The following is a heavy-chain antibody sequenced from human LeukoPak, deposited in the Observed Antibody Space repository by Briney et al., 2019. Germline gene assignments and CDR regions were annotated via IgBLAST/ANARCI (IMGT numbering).Heavy chain of an antibody. CDR1: GFTFSSYG. D-gene: IGHD3-10*01. Sequence: GGTLRLSCAASGFTFSSYGMSWVRQAPGKGLEWVSDISGSGGRTYYVDSVKGRFTISRDNGKNMLYLQMNSLRAEDTAVYYCAKGPRTVRFGDRHKGIFDYWGQGTLVTVSS. CDR3: AKGPRTVRFGDRHKGIFDY. J-gene: IGHJ4*02. CDR2: ISGSGGRT. V-gene: IGHV3-23*01.